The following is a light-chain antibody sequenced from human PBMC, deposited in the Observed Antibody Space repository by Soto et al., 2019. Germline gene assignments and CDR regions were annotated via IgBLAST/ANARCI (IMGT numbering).Light chain of an antibody. CDR1: SSNIGARYD. Sequence: QSALTQPPSVSGAPGQRVTISCTWSSSNIGARYDVHWYQLLPGTAPKLLIYGYLNRPSGVPDRFSGSQSGTSASLAITGLQAEDEAEYYCQSYDRSLSGYVFGTGTTVTVL. J-gene: IGLJ1*01. V-gene: IGLV1-40*01. CDR2: GYL. CDR3: QSYDRSLSGYV.